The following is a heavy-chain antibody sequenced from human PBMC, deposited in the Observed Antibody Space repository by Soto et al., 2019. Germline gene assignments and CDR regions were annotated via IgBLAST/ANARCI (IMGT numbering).Heavy chain of an antibody. CDR3: AREAYYYGSGSYSANYYYYYMDV. CDR2: ISSSSSNI. CDR1: GFTFSDYY. V-gene: IGHV3-11*04. D-gene: IGHD3-10*01. Sequence: GGSLRLSCAASGFTFSDYYMSWIRQAPGKGLEWVSYISSSSSNIYYADSVKGRFTISRDNAKNSLYLQMNSLRAEDTAVYYCAREAYYYGSGSYSANYYYYYMDVWGKGTTVTVSS. J-gene: IGHJ6*03.